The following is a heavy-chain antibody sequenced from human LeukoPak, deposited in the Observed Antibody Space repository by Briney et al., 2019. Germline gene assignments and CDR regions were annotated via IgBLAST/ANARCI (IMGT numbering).Heavy chain of an antibody. D-gene: IGHD5-24*01. J-gene: IGHJ4*02. V-gene: IGHV3-48*03. CDR1: GFTFSSYE. CDR3: ARAAGRWLPFFDY. Sequence: GGSLRLSCAASGFTFSSYEMDWVRQAPGKGLEWVSYISSSGSTIYYADSVKGRFTISRGNAKNSLYLQMNSLRAEDTAVYYCARAAGRWLPFFDYWGQGTLVTVSS. CDR2: ISSSGSTI.